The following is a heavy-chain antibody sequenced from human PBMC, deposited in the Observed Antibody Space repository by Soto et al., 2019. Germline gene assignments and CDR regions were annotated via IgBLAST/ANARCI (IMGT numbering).Heavy chain of an antibody. CDR1: GFTFSSYW. J-gene: IGHJ4*02. V-gene: IGHV3-74*01. Sequence: GGSLRLSCAASGFTFSSYWMHWVRQAPGKGLVWVSRINSDGSSTSYADSVKGRFTISRDNAKNTLYLQMNSLRAEDTAVYYCAREGRYSGYAQVIDYWGQGTLVTVSS. CDR3: AREGRYSGYAQVIDY. CDR2: INSDGSST. D-gene: IGHD5-12*01.